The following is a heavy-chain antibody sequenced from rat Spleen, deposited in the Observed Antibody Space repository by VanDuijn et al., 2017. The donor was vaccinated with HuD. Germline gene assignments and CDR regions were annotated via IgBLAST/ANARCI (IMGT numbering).Heavy chain of an antibody. CDR2: ISPSGTGT. J-gene: IGHJ2*01. Sequence: EVQLVESGGGLVQPGRSMKLSCAASGFTFSNYHMAWVRQAPTKGLEWVASISPSGTGTYYRDSVKGRFTVSRDNAKSTLYLQMDSLRSEDTATYYCVRQDTSGYSNWFTYWGQGVMVTVSS. CDR1: GFTFSNYH. CDR3: VRQDTSGYSNWFTY. V-gene: IGHV5-25*01. D-gene: IGHD4-3*01.